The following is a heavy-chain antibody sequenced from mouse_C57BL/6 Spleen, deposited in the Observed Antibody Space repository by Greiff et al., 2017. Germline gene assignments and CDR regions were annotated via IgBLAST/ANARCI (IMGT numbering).Heavy chain of an antibody. CDR1: GFTFSDYG. CDR2: ISSGSSTI. J-gene: IGHJ3*01. CDR3: ARNIYYSFAY. Sequence: EVQLVESRGGLVKPGGSLKLSCAASGFTFSDYGMHWVRQAPEKGLEWVAYISSGSSTIYYADTVKGRFTISRDNAKNTLFLQMTSLRSEDTAMYYCARNIYYSFAYWGQGTLVTVSA. D-gene: IGHD1-1*01. V-gene: IGHV5-17*01.